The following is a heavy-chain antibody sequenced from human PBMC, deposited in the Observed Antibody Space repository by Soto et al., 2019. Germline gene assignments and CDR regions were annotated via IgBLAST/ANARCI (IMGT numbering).Heavy chain of an antibody. CDR2: ISGSGSTI. Sequence: GGPLRLSCAASGFTFSSFEMNWVRQAPGKGLEWVSYISGSGSTIYYADSVKGRFTTSRDNPKNSLFLQMNTLSAEDTALYYCARDSRNSYGLDVWGQGTTVTVSS. CDR1: GFTFSSFE. J-gene: IGHJ6*02. V-gene: IGHV3-48*03. CDR3: ARDSRNSYGLDV.